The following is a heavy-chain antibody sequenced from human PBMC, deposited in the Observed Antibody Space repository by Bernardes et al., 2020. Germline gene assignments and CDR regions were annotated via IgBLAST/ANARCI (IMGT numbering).Heavy chain of an antibody. V-gene: IGHV3-33*01. J-gene: IGHJ4*02. CDR3: ARDQVPFWSGYPNDY. Sequence: LSLSSSASGFTFSSYGMHWVRQAPGKGLEGVAVIWYDGSNKYYADSVKGRFTISRDNSKNTLYLQMNSLRAEDTAVYYCARDQVPFWSGYPNDYWGQGTLVTVSS. D-gene: IGHD3-3*01. CDR1: GFTFSSYG. CDR2: IWYDGSNK.